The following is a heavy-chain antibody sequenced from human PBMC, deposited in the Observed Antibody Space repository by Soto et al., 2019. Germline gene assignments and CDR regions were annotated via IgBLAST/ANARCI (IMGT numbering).Heavy chain of an antibody. CDR3: ARTHLVLAQEGYYYYYGMDV. Sequence: SETLSLTCTVSGGSISSGGYYWSWIRQHPGKGLEWIGYIYYSGSTYYNPSLKSRVTISVDTSKNQLSLKLSSVTAADTAVYYCARTHLVLAQEGYYYYYGMDVWGQGTTVTVSS. V-gene: IGHV4-31*03. J-gene: IGHJ6*02. CDR2: IYYSGST. CDR1: GGSISSGGYY. D-gene: IGHD3-10*01.